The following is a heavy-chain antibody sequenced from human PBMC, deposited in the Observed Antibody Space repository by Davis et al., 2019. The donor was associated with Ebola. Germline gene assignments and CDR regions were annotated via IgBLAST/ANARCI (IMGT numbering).Heavy chain of an antibody. CDR1: GYTFSYYT. V-gene: IGHV1-3*01. CDR2: ISAGNGNT. CDR3: ARDRGYSRFDP. J-gene: IGHJ5*02. Sequence: ASVKVSCKASGYTFSYYTVHWVRQAPGQRLEWMGWISAGNGNTKYSQKFQGRVTITRDTSASTAYMEVSSLRSEDTAVYYCARDRGYSRFDPWGQGTLVTVSS. D-gene: IGHD3-22*01.